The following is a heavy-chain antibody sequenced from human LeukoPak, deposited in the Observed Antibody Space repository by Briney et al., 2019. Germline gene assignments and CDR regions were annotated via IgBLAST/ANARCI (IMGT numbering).Heavy chain of an antibody. J-gene: IGHJ5*02. CDR2: IYYSGST. V-gene: IGHV4-31*03. Sequence: SETLSLTCTVSGGSISSGGYYWSWIRQHPGKGLEWIGYIYYSGSTYYNPSLKSRVTISVDTSKNQFSLKLSSVTAADTAVYYCAKMAVADTGYNWFDPWGQGTLVTVSS. CDR3: AKMAVADTGYNWFDP. CDR1: GGSISSGGYY. D-gene: IGHD6-19*01.